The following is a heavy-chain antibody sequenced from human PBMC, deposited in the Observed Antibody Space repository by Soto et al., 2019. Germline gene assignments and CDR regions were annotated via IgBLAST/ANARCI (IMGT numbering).Heavy chain of an antibody. D-gene: IGHD6-19*01. J-gene: IGHJ4*02. V-gene: IGHV1-3*01. CDR1: GYTFTSYA. CDR3: ARGIAVAGTGGCYFDY. CDR2: INAGKGNT. Sequence: QVQLVQSGAEVKKPGASVKVSCKASGYTFTSYAMHWVRQAPGQRLEWMGWINAGKGNTKYSQKFQGRVTITRDTSASTAYMELSSLRSEDTAVYYCARGIAVAGTGGCYFDYWGQGTLVTVSS.